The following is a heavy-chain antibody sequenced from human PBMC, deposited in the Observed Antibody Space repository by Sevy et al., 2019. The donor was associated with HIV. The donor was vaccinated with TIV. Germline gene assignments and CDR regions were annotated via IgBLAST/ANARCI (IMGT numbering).Heavy chain of an antibody. J-gene: IGHJ6*03. CDR3: ARILNYYGSGSPSSHYYMDV. CDR1: GFTFSSYE. D-gene: IGHD3-10*01. Sequence: GGSLRLSCAASGFTFSSYEMNWVRQAPGKGLEWVSYISSSGSTIYYADSVKGRFTISRDNAKNSLYLQMNSLRAEDTAVYYWARILNYYGSGSPSSHYYMDVWGKGTTVTVSS. V-gene: IGHV3-48*03. CDR2: ISSSGSTI.